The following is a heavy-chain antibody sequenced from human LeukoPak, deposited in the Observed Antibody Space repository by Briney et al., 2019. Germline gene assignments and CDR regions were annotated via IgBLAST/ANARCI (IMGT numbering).Heavy chain of an antibody. CDR3: ARVRDYPHYYFDY. CDR1: GGSISSYY. Sequence: SETLSLTCTVSGGSISSYYWSWIQQPDGKGLDGIGRIYTSGSTNYNPSLKSRVTMSVDTSKNQFSLKLSSVTAADTAVYYCARVRDYPHYYFDYWGQGTLVTVSS. J-gene: IGHJ4*02. CDR2: IYTSGST. D-gene: IGHD4-17*01. V-gene: IGHV4-4*07.